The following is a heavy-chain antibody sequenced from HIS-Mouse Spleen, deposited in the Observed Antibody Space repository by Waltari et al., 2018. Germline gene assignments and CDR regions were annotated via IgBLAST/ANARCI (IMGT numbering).Heavy chain of an antibody. V-gene: IGHV4-39*07. CDR1: GGSISSSSYY. CDR3: AREIPYSSSWYDWYFDL. J-gene: IGHJ2*01. D-gene: IGHD6-13*01. Sequence: QLQLQESGPGLVKPSETLSLTCTVSGGSISSSSYYWGWIRQPPGKGLGWIGGINYSGSTYYRPSLKSRVTISVDTSKNQVSLKLSSVTAADTAVYYCAREIPYSSSWYDWYFDLWGRGTLVTVSS. CDR2: INYSGST.